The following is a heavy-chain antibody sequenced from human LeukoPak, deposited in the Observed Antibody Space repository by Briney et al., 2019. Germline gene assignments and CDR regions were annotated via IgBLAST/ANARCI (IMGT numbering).Heavy chain of an antibody. CDR2: INTDGSGT. CDR1: GFTFSSYW. V-gene: IGHV3-74*01. J-gene: IGHJ6*02. CDR3: ARGGGLDV. D-gene: IGHD3-16*01. Sequence: PGGSLRLSCAASGFTFSSYWMHWVRQAPGKGLVWISRINTDGSGTYYADSLKDRFTISRDNAKSTLYLQMNSLRADDTAVYFCARGGGLDVWGQGATVTVSS.